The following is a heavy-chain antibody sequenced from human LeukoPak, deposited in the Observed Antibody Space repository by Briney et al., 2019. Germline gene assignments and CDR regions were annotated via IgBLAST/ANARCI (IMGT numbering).Heavy chain of an antibody. CDR2: MSGSGDST. CDR1: GFTFSSYA. V-gene: IGHV3-23*01. Sequence: WGSLRLSCAASGFTFSSYAMSWVRQGPGKGLGLVSAMSGSGDSTYYADYVQGRFTISRDNSKTTMYLQMHSLGAEDTAVSSCAKGLSGSYYQSANWFDPWGQGTMVTVSS. D-gene: IGHD1-26*01. CDR3: AKGLSGSYYQSANWFDP. J-gene: IGHJ5*02.